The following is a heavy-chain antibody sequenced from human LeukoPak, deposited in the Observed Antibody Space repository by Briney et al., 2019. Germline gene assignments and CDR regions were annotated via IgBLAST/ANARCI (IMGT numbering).Heavy chain of an antibody. CDR3: AKEGAARDYYYYMDV. CDR2: IWYDGSNK. V-gene: IGHV3-33*06. J-gene: IGHJ6*03. CDR1: GFTFSSYG. Sequence: GGSLRLSCAASGFTFSSYGMHWVRQAPGKGLEWVAVIWYDGSNKYYEDSVKGRFTISRDNSKNRLYLQMNSLRAEDTAVYYCAKEGAARDYYYYMDVWGKGNPGHRLL. D-gene: IGHD6-25*01.